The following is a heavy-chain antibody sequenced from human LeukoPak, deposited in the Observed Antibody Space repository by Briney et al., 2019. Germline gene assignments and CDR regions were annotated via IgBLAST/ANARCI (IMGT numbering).Heavy chain of an antibody. J-gene: IGHJ5*02. CDR3: ASEERVSSRVSGFDP. D-gene: IGHD6-13*01. V-gene: IGHV4-4*02. CDR2: IYHSGST. CDR1: GGSISSSNW. Sequence: SETLSLTCAVSGGSISSSNWWSWVRQPPGKGLEWIGEIYHSGSTNYNPSLKSRVTISVDKSKNQFSLKLSSVTAADTAVYYCASEERVSSRVSGFDPWGQGTLVTVSS.